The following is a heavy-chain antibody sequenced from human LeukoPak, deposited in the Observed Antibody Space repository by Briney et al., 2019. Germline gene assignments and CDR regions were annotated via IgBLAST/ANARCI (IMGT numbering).Heavy chain of an antibody. Sequence: SETLSLTCTVSGASISTYFWSWIRQPAGKRMEWIGRVYASATTYYNPSLRSRVTLSIDTSKNQFSLSLNSVTAADTAVYYGAKTHCGGGSCDKFDSWGQGILVTVSS. CDR3: AKTHCGGGSCDKFDS. D-gene: IGHD2-21*01. J-gene: IGHJ5*01. CDR1: GASISTYF. CDR2: VYASATT. V-gene: IGHV4-4*07.